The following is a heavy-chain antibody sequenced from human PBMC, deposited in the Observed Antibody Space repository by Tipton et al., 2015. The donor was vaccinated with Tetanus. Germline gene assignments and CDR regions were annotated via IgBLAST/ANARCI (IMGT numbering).Heavy chain of an antibody. CDR1: GGSFSGYY. CDR2: INHSGST. V-gene: IGHV4-34*01. Sequence: TLSLTCAVYGGSFSGYYWSWIRQPPGKGLEWIGEINHSGSTNYNPSLKSRVTISVDTSKNQFSLKLSSVTAADTAVYYCARESRLDSSGWTFDYWGQGTLVTVSS. CDR3: ARESRLDSSGWTFDY. D-gene: IGHD6-19*01. J-gene: IGHJ4*02.